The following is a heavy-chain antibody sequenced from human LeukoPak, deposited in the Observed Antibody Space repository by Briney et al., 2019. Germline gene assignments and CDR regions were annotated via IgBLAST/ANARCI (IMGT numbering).Heavy chain of an antibody. CDR2: IYSGGST. CDR3: ARGPDPLHFDY. V-gene: IGHV3-53*04. CDR1: GFTVSSNY. D-gene: IGHD1-14*01. J-gene: IGHJ4*02. Sequence: PGGSLRLSCAASGFTVSSNYMSWVRQAPGKGLEWVSVIYSGGSTYYADSVKGRFTISRHDSKNTLYLQMNSLRAEDTAVYYCARGPDPLHFDYWGQGTLVTVSS.